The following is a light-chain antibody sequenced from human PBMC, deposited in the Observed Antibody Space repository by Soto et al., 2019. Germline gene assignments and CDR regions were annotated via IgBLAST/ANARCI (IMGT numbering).Light chain of an antibody. CDR1: SSDVGSYNL. V-gene: IGLV2-23*02. Sequence: QSVLTQPASVSGSPGQSITISCTGTSSDVGSYNLVSWYQHHPGKAPKLMIYEVSKRPSGVSNCFSGSKSGNTASLTISGLQAEDEADYYCCSYAGSSTLVFGTGTKVTVL. J-gene: IGLJ1*01. CDR2: EVS. CDR3: CSYAGSSTLV.